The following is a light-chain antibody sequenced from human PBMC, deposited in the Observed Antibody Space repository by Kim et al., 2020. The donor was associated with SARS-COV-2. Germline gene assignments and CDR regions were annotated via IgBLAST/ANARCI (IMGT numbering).Light chain of an antibody. J-gene: IGLJ3*02. Sequence: VSPGQTASITCSGDEWGDKYVFWFQQKAGQSPVLVIYQDIKRPSGIPERFSASNSGNTATLTISGTQASDEADYYCQAWDSGTVVVFGGGTKLTVL. CDR3: QAWDSGTVVV. V-gene: IGLV3-1*01. CDR1: EWGDKY. CDR2: QDI.